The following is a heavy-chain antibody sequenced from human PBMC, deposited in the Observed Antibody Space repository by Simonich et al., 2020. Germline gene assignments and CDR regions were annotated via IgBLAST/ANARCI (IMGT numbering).Heavy chain of an antibody. J-gene: IGHJ3*02. Sequence: EVQLVESWGGLVQPGGSLRLSCAASGFTFSSYSMNWVRQAPGKGREWVSYISSSSSTIDYTDYVKGRFTISRDNAKNSLYLQMNSLRAEDTAVYYCARDSSYYAFDIWGQGTMVTVSS. CDR3: ARDSSYYAFDI. V-gene: IGHV3-48*01. CDR1: GFTFSSYS. D-gene: IGHD5-12*01. CDR2: ISSSSSTI.